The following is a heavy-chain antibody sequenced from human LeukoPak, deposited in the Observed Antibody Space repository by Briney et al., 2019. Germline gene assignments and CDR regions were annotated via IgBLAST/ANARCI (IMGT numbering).Heavy chain of an antibody. CDR1: GFTFSSTW. CDR2: IRQDGSDR. J-gene: IGHJ4*02. CDR3: ARDRDCGDGGCYPHFDY. V-gene: IGHV3-7*01. Sequence: GGSLRLSCAASGFTFSSTWMSWVRQSPGKGLEWVANIRQDGSDRYYIDSVRGRFTISRDNAKNSLSLQMNSLTVEDTAVYYCARDRDCGDGGCYPHFDYWGQGVQVTVSS. D-gene: IGHD2-15*01.